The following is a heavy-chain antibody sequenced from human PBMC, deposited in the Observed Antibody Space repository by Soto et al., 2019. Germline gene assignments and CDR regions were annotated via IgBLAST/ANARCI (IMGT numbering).Heavy chain of an antibody. D-gene: IGHD2-15*01. CDR3: ARWSQAMDV. Sequence: XESLRLACVTSGFTFVNYYMTWVRLAPGKGLEWVAYIAQDGTEIYNVDSVRGRFTISRDSAKNSVYLQMNSLTAEDTALYYCARWSQAMDVWGQGTSVTVSS. J-gene: IGHJ6*02. V-gene: IGHV3-7*03. CDR1: GFTFVNYY. CDR2: IAQDGTEI.